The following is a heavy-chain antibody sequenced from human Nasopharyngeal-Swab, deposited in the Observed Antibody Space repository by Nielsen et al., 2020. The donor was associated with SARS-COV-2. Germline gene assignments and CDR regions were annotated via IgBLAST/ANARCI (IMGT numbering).Heavy chain of an antibody. CDR1: GGSFSGYY. D-gene: IGHD4-23*01. CDR2: INHSGST. J-gene: IGHJ4*02. CDR3: ARGRNGGPEGY. Sequence: SATLSLTCAVYGGSFSGYYWSWIRQPPGKGLEWIGEINHSGSTNYNPSLKSRVTISVDTSKNQFSLKLSSVTAADTAVYYCARGRNGGPEGYWGQGTLVTVSS. V-gene: IGHV4-34*01.